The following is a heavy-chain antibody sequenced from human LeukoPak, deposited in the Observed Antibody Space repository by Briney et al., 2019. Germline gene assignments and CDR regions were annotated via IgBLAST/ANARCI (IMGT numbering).Heavy chain of an antibody. D-gene: IGHD3-3*01. J-gene: IGHJ4*02. CDR1: GFTFSDYY. CDR3: ATALRGVGF. V-gene: IGHV3-15*01. CDR2: IKSKTDGGTA. Sequence: GGSLRLSCAASGFTFSDYYMSWIRQAPGKGLEWVGRIKSKTDGGTAEHAAPVKGRFIISRDDSKNMLYLQMNSLNSDDTGVYYCATALRGVGFWGQGTLVTVPS.